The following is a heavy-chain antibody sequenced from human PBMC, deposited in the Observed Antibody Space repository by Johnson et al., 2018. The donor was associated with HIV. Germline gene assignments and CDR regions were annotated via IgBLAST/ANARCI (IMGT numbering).Heavy chain of an antibody. CDR2: ISYDGSNK. CDR1: GFTFSSYA. CDR3: AKARGGYCSSTSCFAFDI. J-gene: IGHJ3*02. Sequence: QVQLVESGGGLVQPGRSLRLSCAASGFTFSSYAMHWVRQAPGKGLEWVAVISYDGSNKYQADSVKGRFTISRDNSKNTLYLQMNSLRAEDTAVYYCAKARGGYCSSTSCFAFDIWGQGTMVTVSS. D-gene: IGHD2-2*01. V-gene: IGHV3-30-3*02.